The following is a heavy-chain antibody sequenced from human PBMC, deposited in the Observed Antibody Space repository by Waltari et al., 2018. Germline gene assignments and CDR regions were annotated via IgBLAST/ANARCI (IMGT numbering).Heavy chain of an antibody. J-gene: IGHJ4*02. CDR1: GFTFSSYS. Sequence: EVQLVESGGGLVKPGGSLRLSCAASGFTFSSYSMNWVRQAPGKGLEWVSSISSSSSYIYYADSVKGRFTISRDNAKNSLYLQMNSLRAEDTAVYYCASWGYCGGDCLDFDYWGQGTLVTVSS. V-gene: IGHV3-21*01. CDR3: ASWGYCGGDCLDFDY. D-gene: IGHD2-21*01. CDR2: ISSSSSYI.